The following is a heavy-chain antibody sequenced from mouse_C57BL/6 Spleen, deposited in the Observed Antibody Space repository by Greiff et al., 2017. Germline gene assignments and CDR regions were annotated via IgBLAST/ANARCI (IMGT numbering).Heavy chain of an antibody. D-gene: IGHD4-1*01. J-gene: IGHJ2*01. CDR3: ARSLTERGYFDY. V-gene: IGHV14-2*01. CDR2: IDPEDGET. Sequence: VQLQQSGAELVKPGASVKLSCTASGFNIKDYYMHWVKQRTEQGLEWIGRIDPEDGETIYAPKFQGKATITADTSSNTAYLQLSSLTSEDTAVYYCARSLTERGYFDYWGQGTTLTVSS. CDR1: GFNIKDYY.